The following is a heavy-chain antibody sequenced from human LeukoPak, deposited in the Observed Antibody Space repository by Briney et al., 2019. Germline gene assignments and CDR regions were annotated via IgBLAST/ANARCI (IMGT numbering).Heavy chain of an antibody. J-gene: IGHJ2*01. CDR3: TTVVTRTPGWYFDL. Sequence: PGGSLRLSCAASGFTFSNAWMSWVRQAPGKGLEWVGRIKSKSDGETTDYAAPVKGRFTSSRDDSKNTLYLQMRSLKTEDTAVYYCTTVVTRTPGWYFDLWGRGALVTVSS. D-gene: IGHD4-17*01. CDR2: IKSKSDGETT. V-gene: IGHV3-15*01. CDR1: GFTFSNAW.